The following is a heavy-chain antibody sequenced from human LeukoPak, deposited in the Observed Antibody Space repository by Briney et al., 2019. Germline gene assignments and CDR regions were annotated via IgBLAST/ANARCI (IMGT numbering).Heavy chain of an antibody. CDR3: AKVTNYYARGWFDP. CDR1: GFTFSSYA. Sequence: GGSLRLSCAASGFTFSSYAMHWVRQAPGKGLEWVAVISYDGSNKYYADSVKGRFTISRDNSKNTLYLQMNSLRAEDTAVYYCAKVTNYYARGWFDPWGQGTLVTVSS. J-gene: IGHJ5*02. D-gene: IGHD3-10*01. CDR2: ISYDGSNK. V-gene: IGHV3-30*04.